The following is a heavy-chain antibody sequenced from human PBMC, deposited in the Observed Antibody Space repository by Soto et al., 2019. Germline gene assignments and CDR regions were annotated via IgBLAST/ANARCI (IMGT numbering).Heavy chain of an antibody. CDR1: GYTFSSYW. Sequence: SLKISCEGSGYTFSSYWIAWVRQMPGKGLEWMGIIYPGDSDSRYSPSFQGQVTITADKSTSTAYLQWSSLKASDTAMYYCARLLNGMDVWGHGTTVTVSS. CDR2: IYPGDSDS. V-gene: IGHV5-51*01. J-gene: IGHJ6*02. CDR3: ARLLNGMDV.